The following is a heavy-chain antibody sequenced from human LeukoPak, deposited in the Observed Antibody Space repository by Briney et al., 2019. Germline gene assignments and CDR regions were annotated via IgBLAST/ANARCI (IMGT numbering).Heavy chain of an antibody. J-gene: IGHJ5*02. CDR3: ARAGYIWNDRQYNWFDP. D-gene: IGHD1-20*01. CDR1: GDSVSSYSAA. CDR2: TYYRSKWYY. V-gene: IGHV6-1*01. Sequence: SQTLSLTCAISGDSVSSYSAAWNWIRQSPSRGLEWLGRTYYRSKWYYDYAVSVKSRITINPDTSKNQFSLQLNSVTPEDAAVYYCARAGYIWNDRQYNWFDPWGQGTLVTVSS.